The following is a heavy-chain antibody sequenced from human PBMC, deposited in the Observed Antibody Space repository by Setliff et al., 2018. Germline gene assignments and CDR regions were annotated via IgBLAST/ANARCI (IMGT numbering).Heavy chain of an antibody. CDR3: ARSRTIAVKGGVFAV. CDR1: GASITSDAYY. V-gene: IGHV4-31*03. Sequence: PSETLSLTCIVSGASITSDAYYWSWVRQHPGKGLEWVGYIYYSGSTYYNPSLESRVTISLDSSKNQFSLELHSVTAADTAVYYCARSRTIAVKGGVFAVWGRGTRVTVSS. D-gene: IGHD6-19*01. CDR2: IYYSGST. J-gene: IGHJ2*01.